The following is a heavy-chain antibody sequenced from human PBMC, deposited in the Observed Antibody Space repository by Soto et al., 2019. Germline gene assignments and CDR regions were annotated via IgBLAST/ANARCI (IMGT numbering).Heavy chain of an antibody. V-gene: IGHV3-7*03. Sequence: PWGSLRISCASSVFTFSNYGMSWVRQAPGKGLEWVANIKQDGSEKYYVDSVKGRFTISRDNAKNSLYLQMNSLRAEDTAVYYCARDFKYWGQGTMVTVSS. J-gene: IGHJ4*02. CDR2: IKQDGSEK. CDR1: VFTFSNYG. CDR3: ARDFKY.